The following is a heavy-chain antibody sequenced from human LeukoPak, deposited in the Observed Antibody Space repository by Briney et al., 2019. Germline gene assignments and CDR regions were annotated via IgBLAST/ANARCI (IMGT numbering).Heavy chain of an antibody. V-gene: IGHV4-59*01. Sequence: SQTLSLTCTVSVGSISSYYWSWIRQPPGKGLEGILYIYYSGSTNYNPSLKSLVTISVDTSKNQFPLKLNSLTAPDTGWYFRLRDTTTSLATRGPGKMVTVSS. J-gene: IGHJ3*01. CDR3: LRDTTTSLAT. D-gene: IGHD1-1*01. CDR2: IYYSGST. CDR1: VGSISSYY.